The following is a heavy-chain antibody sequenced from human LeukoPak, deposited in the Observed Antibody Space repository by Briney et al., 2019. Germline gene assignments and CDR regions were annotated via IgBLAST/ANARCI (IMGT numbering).Heavy chain of an antibody. D-gene: IGHD3-22*01. J-gene: IGHJ4*02. Sequence: GRSLRLSCAASGFTFSSYGMHWVRQAPGKGLEWVAVIWYDGSNKYYADSVKSRFTISRDNSKNTLYLQMNSLRAEDTAVYYCAKDYYYDSSGPFDYWGQGTLVTVSS. CDR3: AKDYYYDSSGPFDY. CDR1: GFTFSSYG. V-gene: IGHV3-33*06. CDR2: IWYDGSNK.